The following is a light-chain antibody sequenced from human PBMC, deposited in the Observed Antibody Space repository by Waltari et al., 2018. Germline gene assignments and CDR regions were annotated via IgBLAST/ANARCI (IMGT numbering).Light chain of an antibody. V-gene: IGKV3-20*01. CDR2: GAS. J-gene: IGKJ1*01. Sequence: EIVLTQSPGTLSLSPGERATLSCRASQSVSSSYLAWYQQKPGQAPRLLIYGASSMATGIPERFSGSGSGTDFTLTISRLEPEDFAVYYCQQYGSSRWTFGQGTKVEIK. CDR1: QSVSSSY. CDR3: QQYGSSRWT.